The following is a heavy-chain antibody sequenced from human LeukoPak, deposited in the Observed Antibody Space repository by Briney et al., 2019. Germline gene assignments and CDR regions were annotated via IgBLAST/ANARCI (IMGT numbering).Heavy chain of an antibody. D-gene: IGHD1-26*01. Sequence: ASVKVSCKASGYTFTGYYMHWVRQAPGQGLEWMGWINPNSGGTNYAQKFQGRVTMTRDTSISTAYMELSRLRSDDTAVYYCARDRSWDVIPWESWGQGTLVTVSS. J-gene: IGHJ5*02. CDR3: ARDRSWDVIPWES. V-gene: IGHV1-2*02. CDR1: GYTFTGYY. CDR2: INPNSGGT.